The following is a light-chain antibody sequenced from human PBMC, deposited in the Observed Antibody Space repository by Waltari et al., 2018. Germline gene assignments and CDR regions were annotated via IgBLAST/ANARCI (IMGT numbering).Light chain of an antibody. V-gene: IGLV1-47*01. CDR1: TSNIGFNF. CDR2: RDD. CDR3: AAWDGSLSAWL. J-gene: IGLJ3*02. Sequence: QSALTQPPSTSGTPGQTVTISCSGATSNIGFNFVSWYQPRPGTAPKLLIFRDDQRPSGAPDRFSGSKSGTSASLAIGGLRSEDEADYYCAAWDGSLSAWLFGGGTKVTVL.